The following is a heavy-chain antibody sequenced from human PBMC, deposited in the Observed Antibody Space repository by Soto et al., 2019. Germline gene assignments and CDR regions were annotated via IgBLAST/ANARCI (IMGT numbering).Heavy chain of an antibody. J-gene: IGHJ4*02. CDR2: ISYDGSNK. CDR1: GFTFSSYA. D-gene: IGHD5-12*01. CDR3: ARDRWLQSRFLDY. Sequence: QVQLVESGGGVVQPGRSLRLSCAASGFTFSSYAMHWVRQAPGKGLEWVAVISYDGSNKYYADSVKGRFTISRDNSKNTLYLQMNSLRAEDTALYYCARDRWLQSRFLDYWGQGTLVTVSS. V-gene: IGHV3-30-3*01.